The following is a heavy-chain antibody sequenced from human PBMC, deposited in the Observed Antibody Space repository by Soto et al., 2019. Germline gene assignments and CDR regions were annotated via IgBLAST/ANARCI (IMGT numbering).Heavy chain of an antibody. V-gene: IGHV3-74*01. D-gene: IGHD6-13*01. CDR2: INSDGSDT. CDR3: ARLDSSSWAFDY. J-gene: IGHJ4*02. Sequence: EMQLVESGGGLVQPGGSLRLSCAASGFTFSSYWMNWVRQGPGKGLVWVSRINSDGSDTSYADSVKGRFTISRDNAKXXXXXXXXXXRXXXXXXXYXARLDSSSWAFDYWGQGTLVTVSS. CDR1: GFTFSSYW.